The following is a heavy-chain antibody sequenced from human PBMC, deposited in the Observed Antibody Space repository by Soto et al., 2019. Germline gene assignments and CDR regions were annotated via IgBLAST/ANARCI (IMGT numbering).Heavy chain of an antibody. Sequence: GGSLRLSCEASGSTFSSYWMHWVRQAPGKGLVWVSRSNTDGSSTSYADFVKGRFTISRDNAKNTVYVQMNSLRAEDTAMYYCARYPRKATGEPTPDYWGQGTLVTVSS. CDR2: SNTDGSST. J-gene: IGHJ4*02. CDR1: GSTFSSYW. V-gene: IGHV3-74*01. D-gene: IGHD2-21*01. CDR3: ARYPRKATGEPTPDY.